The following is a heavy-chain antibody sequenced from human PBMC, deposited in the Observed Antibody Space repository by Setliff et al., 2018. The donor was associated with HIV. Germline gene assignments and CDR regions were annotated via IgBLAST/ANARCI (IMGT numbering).Heavy chain of an antibody. D-gene: IGHD1-26*01. V-gene: IGHV4-61*09. CDR1: GASISGINYY. Sequence: SENLSLTCSVSGASISGINYYWTWIRQPAGKGLEWLGHIKDTGATNYSPSLKSRVTMSIDTSNKQFSLKLSSVTAADTAVYYCARRIIVGAISDVFDIWGQGTLVTVSS. CDR2: IKDTGAT. J-gene: IGHJ3*02. CDR3: ARRIIVGAISDVFDI.